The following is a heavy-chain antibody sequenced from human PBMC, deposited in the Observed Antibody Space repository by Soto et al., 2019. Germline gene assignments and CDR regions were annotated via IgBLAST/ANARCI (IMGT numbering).Heavy chain of an antibody. V-gene: IGHV4-39*01. D-gene: IGHD2-2*01. CDR2: IYYSGST. Sequence: PSETLSLTCTVSNGSISSSSYYWGWIRQPPGKGLEWIGSIYYSGSTSYNPSLKSRVTISVDTSKNQFSLKLSSVTAADTAAFYCARHPRFGCGSTSCYADYWGQGALVTV. J-gene: IGHJ4*02. CDR1: NGSISSSSYY. CDR3: ARHPRFGCGSTSCYADY.